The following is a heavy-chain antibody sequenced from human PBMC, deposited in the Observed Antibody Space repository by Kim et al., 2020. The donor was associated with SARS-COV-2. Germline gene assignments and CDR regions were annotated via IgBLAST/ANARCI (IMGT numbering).Heavy chain of an antibody. Sequence: GGSLRLSCAASGFTFSSSAMHWVRQAPGKGLEWVAVISYDGNNKFYADSVKGRFTVSRDNSKNRLHLQMNSLRIDDTAVYFCARDLMRFRRIAAAANTAIDYWGQGTLVTVSS. V-gene: IGHV3-30-3*01. CDR2: ISYDGNNK. D-gene: IGHD6-13*01. CDR1: GFTFSSSA. J-gene: IGHJ4*02. CDR3: ARDLMRFRRIAAAANTAIDY.